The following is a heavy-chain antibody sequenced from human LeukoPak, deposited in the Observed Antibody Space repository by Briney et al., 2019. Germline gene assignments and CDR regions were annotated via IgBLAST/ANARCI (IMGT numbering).Heavy chain of an antibody. V-gene: IGHV3-23*01. CDR2: ISGSGGST. Sequence: PGGSLRLSCAASGFTFSSYAMSWVRQAPGKGLEWVSAISGSGGSTYYADSVKGRFTISRDNSKNTLYLQMNSLRPEGTAVYYCAKGPRFLEWLSPDPYFDYWGQGTLVTVSS. D-gene: IGHD3-3*01. J-gene: IGHJ4*02. CDR3: AKGPRFLEWLSPDPYFDY. CDR1: GFTFSSYA.